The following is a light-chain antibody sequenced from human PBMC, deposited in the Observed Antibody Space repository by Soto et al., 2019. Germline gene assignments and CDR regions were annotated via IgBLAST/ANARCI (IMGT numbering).Light chain of an antibody. CDR1: QSISSSY. V-gene: IGKV3-20*01. CDR3: QQYGSSSCT. J-gene: IGKJ1*01. CDR2: GAS. Sequence: IVLTQSPGTLSLSPGKRATLSCRASQSISSSYLAWYQQRPGQAPRLLIYGASSRATGIPDRFSGSGSGTEYTLTISRLEPEAFAVYNCQQYGSSSCTFGQGTKVEIK.